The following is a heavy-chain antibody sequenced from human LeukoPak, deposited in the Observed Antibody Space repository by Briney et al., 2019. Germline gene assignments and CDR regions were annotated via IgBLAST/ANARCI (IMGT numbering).Heavy chain of an antibody. D-gene: IGHD2-15*01. Sequence: GASVKVSCKASGYTFTSYYMHWVRQAPGQGLEWMGIINPSGGSTSYAQKFQGRVTMTRDTSTSTVYMELSSLRSEDTAVYYCARDHCSGGSCYVDPGDYYYMDVWGKGTTVTVSS. CDR3: ARDHCSGGSCYVDPGDYYYMDV. CDR1: GYTFTSYY. V-gene: IGHV1-46*01. J-gene: IGHJ6*03. CDR2: INPSGGST.